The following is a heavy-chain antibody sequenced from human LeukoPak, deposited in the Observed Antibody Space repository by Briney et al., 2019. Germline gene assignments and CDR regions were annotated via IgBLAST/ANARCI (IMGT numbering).Heavy chain of an antibody. J-gene: IGHJ4*02. CDR1: GASISRGGYY. V-gene: IGHV4-31*03. D-gene: IGHD3-9*01. CDR3: ASHLDTTGYDYVDY. Sequence: PSQTLSLTCNVSGASISRGGYYWSWIPQHPGKGLEWIGYINDTGTTSYSPSLKTRVTISSDSSQSLFSLRLNSVTAADTAGYYCASHLDTTGYDYVDYWGQGTLVTVSS. CDR2: INDTGTT.